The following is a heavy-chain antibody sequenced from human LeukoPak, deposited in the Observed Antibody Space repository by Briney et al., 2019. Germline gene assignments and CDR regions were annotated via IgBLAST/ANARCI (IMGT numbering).Heavy chain of an antibody. D-gene: IGHD2-2*01. V-gene: IGHV4-4*07. CDR1: GGSITGYY. Sequence: PSETLSLTCTVSGGSITGYYWSWIRQPAGKGLEWSGRIYSSGTTNYNPSLKSRVTMSVDRSKNQFSLNLDSATAADTALYHCARDLYGYASDWYGGYYFDYWGQGTLVTVSS. CDR2: IYSSGTT. J-gene: IGHJ4*02. CDR3: ARDLYGYASDWYGGYYFDY.